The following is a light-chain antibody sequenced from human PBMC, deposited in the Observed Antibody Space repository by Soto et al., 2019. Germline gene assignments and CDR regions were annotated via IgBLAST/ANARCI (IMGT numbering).Light chain of an antibody. CDR3: QRYNTALT. V-gene: IGKV1-27*01. J-gene: IGKJ4*01. CDR1: QGISNY. Sequence: DIRLTQSPSSLSASVGDRVTITCRAGQGISNYLAWYQQKPGKVPKLLIHAASTLQSEVPSRFSGSGSGTDFTLTISNLQPEDVATYYCQRYNTALTFGGGTKVEIK. CDR2: AAS.